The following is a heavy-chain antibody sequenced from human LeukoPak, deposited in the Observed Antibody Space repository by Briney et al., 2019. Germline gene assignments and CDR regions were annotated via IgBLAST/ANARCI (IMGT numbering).Heavy chain of an antibody. V-gene: IGHV1-18*01. J-gene: IGHJ4*02. CDR2: INGYNGNT. Sequence: ASVKVSCKTSGYSSITYGYSWVRQAPGQGLEWLGWINGYNGNTDYAQKLQGRVTMTTDTSTSTVYMELRSLRSDDTAVYYCARDRSGCSSTTCQWVFVFWGQGTLVTVSS. CDR1: GYSSITYG. D-gene: IGHD2-2*01. CDR3: ARDRSGCSSTTCQWVFVF.